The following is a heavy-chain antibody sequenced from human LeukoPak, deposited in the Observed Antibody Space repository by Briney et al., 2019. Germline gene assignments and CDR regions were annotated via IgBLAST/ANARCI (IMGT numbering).Heavy chain of an antibody. D-gene: IGHD1-1*01. CDR2: IYWDDDK. Sequence: SGPTLVNPTQTLTLACTFSGFSLSTSGVGVGWIRQPPGKALEWLALIYWDDDKRYSPSLKSRLTITKDTSKNQVVLTMTNMDLVDTATYYCAHRLKNWNPYDAFDIWGQGTMVTVSS. CDR1: GFSLSTSGVG. V-gene: IGHV2-5*02. CDR3: AHRLKNWNPYDAFDI. J-gene: IGHJ3*02.